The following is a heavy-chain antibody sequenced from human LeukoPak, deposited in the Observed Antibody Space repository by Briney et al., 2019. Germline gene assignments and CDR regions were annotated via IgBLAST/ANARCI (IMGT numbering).Heavy chain of an antibody. J-gene: IGHJ4*02. Sequence: TGGSLRLSCAASGFTFSSYSMNWVRQAPGKGLEWVSSISSSSSYIYYADSVKGRFTISRDNAKNSLYLQMNSLRAEDTAVYYCASLSCSSTSCGIDYWGQGTLVTVSP. D-gene: IGHD2-2*01. CDR3: ASLSCSSTSCGIDY. CDR2: ISSSSSYI. CDR1: GFTFSSYS. V-gene: IGHV3-21*01.